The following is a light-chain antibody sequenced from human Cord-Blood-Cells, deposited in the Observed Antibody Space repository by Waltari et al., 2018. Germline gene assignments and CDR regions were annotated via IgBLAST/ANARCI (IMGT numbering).Light chain of an antibody. J-gene: IGLJ3*02. CDR3: SSYTSSSTWV. CDR2: DVS. CDR1: SSDVGGYNY. V-gene: IGLV2-14*01. Sequence: QSALTQPASVSGSPGQSITISCTGTSSDVGGYNYVSWYQQHPVKAPKLMIYDVSNRPSGVSNLFSGSKSGNTASLTISGLQAEDEADYYCSSYTSSSTWVFGGGTKLTVL.